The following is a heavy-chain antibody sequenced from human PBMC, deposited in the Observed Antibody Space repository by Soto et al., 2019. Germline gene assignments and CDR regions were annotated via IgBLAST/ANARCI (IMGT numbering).Heavy chain of an antibody. CDR3: ARPRGDPNWFDP. CDR2: IIPILGLA. Sequence: QVQLVQSGAEVKKPGSSVKVSCKASGGTFSSYSITWVRQAPGQGLEWMGRIIPILGLANYAQKFQGRVTSTADTSTSTAYMELSSLRSEDTAAYYCARPRGDPNWFDPWGQGTLVTVSS. D-gene: IGHD3-16*01. J-gene: IGHJ5*02. V-gene: IGHV1-69*02. CDR1: GGTFSSYS.